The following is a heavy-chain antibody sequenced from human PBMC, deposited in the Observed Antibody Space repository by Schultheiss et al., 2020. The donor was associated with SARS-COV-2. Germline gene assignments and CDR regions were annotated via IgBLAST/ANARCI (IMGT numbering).Heavy chain of an antibody. Sequence: GGSLRLSCAASGFTFSSYAMSWVRQAPGKGLEWVGFIRSKAYGGTTEYAASVKGRFTISRDDSKNSLYLQMNSLKTEDTAVYYCARVSRGYQLPHFDYWGQGTLVTVSS. V-gene: IGHV3-49*04. CDR1: GFTFSSYA. D-gene: IGHD2-2*01. CDR3: ARVSRGYQLPHFDY. CDR2: IRSKAYGGTT. J-gene: IGHJ4*02.